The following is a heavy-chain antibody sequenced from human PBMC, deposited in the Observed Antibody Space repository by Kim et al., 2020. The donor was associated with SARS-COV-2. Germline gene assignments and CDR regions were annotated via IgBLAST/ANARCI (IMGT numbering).Heavy chain of an antibody. D-gene: IGHD2-2*01. V-gene: IGHV3-21*01. J-gene: IGHJ4*02. Sequence: YAKSVKGRFTISRDNAKNSLYLQMNSLRAEDTAVYYCARGGFTVVPAIDYWGQGTLVTVSS. CDR3: ARGGFTVVPAIDY.